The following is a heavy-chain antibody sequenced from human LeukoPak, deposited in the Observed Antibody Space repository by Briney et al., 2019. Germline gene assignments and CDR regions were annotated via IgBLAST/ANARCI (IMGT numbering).Heavy chain of an antibody. V-gene: IGHV1-18*01. CDR2: ISPYNGNT. CDR3: ARVPNCGVDCYYFDY. J-gene: IGHJ4*02. Sequence: GASVKVSCKASGYTXTSYGISWVRQAPGQGLEWMGWISPYNGNTNYAQKLQGRVTMTTDTSTSTAYMELRSLRSDDTAVYYCARVPNCGVDCYYFDYWGQGTLVTVSS. D-gene: IGHD2-21*02. CDR1: GYTXTSYG.